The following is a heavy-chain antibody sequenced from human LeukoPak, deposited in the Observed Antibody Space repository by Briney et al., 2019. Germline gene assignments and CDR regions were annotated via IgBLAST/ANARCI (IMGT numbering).Heavy chain of an antibody. CDR2: IKSDGSST. J-gene: IGHJ6*02. V-gene: IGHV3-74*01. CDR1: GFTFSNYW. CDR3: SRDSLSSCGGDCYSGLDV. Sequence: GGSLRLSCAASGFTFSNYWMHWVRQAPGEALMWVVRIKSDGSSTTYADSVKGRFTISRDNAKNTLYLQMNSLRAEDTAVYYCSRDSLSSCGGDCYSGLDVWGQGTTVTVSS. D-gene: IGHD2-21*02.